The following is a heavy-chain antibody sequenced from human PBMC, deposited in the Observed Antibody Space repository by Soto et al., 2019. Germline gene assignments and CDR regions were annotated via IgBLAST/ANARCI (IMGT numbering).Heavy chain of an antibody. CDR3: AKDRQACVSYYYGMDV. V-gene: IGHV3-23*01. J-gene: IGHJ6*02. CDR2: ISGSGGST. D-gene: IGHD2-21*01. Sequence: EVQLLESGGGLVQPGGSLRLSCAASGFTFSSYAMSWVRQAPGKGLEWVSAISGSGGSTYYADSVKGRFTISRDNSKNTLYLQMTSLRAEDTAVYYCAKDRQACVSYYYGMDVWGQGTTVTVSS. CDR1: GFTFSSYA.